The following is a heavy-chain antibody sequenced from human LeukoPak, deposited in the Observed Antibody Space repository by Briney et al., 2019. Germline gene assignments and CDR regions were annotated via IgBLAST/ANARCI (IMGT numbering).Heavy chain of an antibody. J-gene: IGHJ4*02. CDR1: GYSENFYG. CDR2: ISAQHGQT. V-gene: IGHV1-18*01. D-gene: IGHD2-8*01. Sequence: ASVKVSCKTSGYSENFYGITWVRQVAGQGLEWMGWISAQHGQTEYAPNSQDRVTMTTDTYTDTAYMELRSLRSDDTAVYYCAGSLGYCTSNVCYLKYWGQGTLVTVSS. CDR3: AGSLGYCTSNVCYLKY.